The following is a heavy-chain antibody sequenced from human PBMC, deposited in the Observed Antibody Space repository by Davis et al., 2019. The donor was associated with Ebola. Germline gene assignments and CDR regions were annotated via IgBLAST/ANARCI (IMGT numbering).Heavy chain of an antibody. V-gene: IGHV3-23*01. Sequence: PGGSLRLSCLASGFAFSSYAMKWVRQAPGKGLEWVSAISGVGGTTYYADSVKGRFTISRDISDNTLFLQMNSLRVEDTAMYYCAREGYYGQNAFDVWGHGTLVTVSS. CDR1: GFAFSSYA. CDR3: AREGYYGQNAFDV. D-gene: IGHD3-10*01. J-gene: IGHJ3*01. CDR2: ISGVGGTT.